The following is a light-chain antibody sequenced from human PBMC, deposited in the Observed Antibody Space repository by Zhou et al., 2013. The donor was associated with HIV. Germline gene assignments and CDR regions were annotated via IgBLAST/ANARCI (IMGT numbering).Light chain of an antibody. Sequence: EVVLTQSPTTLSLSPGERATLSCRASQSVSNYLAWYQQKPGQAPRLLILGTSRRATGIPDRFSGSGSGTDFTLTINKLEPEDFAVYYCQQFGGSPMYTFGQGTKLEIK. CDR2: GTS. CDR3: QQFGGSPMYT. V-gene: IGKV3-20*01. CDR1: QSVSNY. J-gene: IGKJ2*01.